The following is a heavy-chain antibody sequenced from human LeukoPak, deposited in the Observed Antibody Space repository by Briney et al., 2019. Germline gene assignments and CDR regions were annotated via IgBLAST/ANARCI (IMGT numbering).Heavy chain of an antibody. D-gene: IGHD6-25*01. CDR3: ARGGGYGDY. J-gene: IGHJ4*02. CDR2: IRQDGSEK. V-gene: IGHV3-7*01. CDR1: GFTFSDYY. Sequence: GGSLRLSCAASGFTFSDYYMSWIRQAPGKGLEWVANIRQDGSEKYYVDSVKGRFTISRDNAKNSLYLQMNSLRAEDTAVYYCARGGGYGDYWGQGTVVIVSS.